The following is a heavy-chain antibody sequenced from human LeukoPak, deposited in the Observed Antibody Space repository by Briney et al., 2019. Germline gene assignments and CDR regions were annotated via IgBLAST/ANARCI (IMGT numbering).Heavy chain of an antibody. J-gene: IGHJ6*03. CDR3: ARGFYGSGSYSPPYYYMDV. V-gene: IGHV4-59*12. CDR1: GGSISSYY. CDR2: IYYSGST. Sequence: SETLSLTCTVSGGSISSYYWSWIRQPPGKGLEWIGYIYYSGSTNYNPSLKSRISISVDTSKNQFSLKLSSVTAADTAVYYCARGFYGSGSYSPPYYYMDVWGKGTTVTISS. D-gene: IGHD3-10*01.